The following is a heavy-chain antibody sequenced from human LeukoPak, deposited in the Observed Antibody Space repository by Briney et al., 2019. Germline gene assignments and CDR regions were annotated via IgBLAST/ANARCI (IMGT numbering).Heavy chain of an antibody. CDR3: ATIGYCISSRCKCYFDY. V-gene: IGHV4-59*08. CDR2: IYDRGST. CDR1: GGSINSYY. D-gene: IGHD2-2*01. Sequence: SETLSLTCTVSGGSINSYYWSWIRQPPGKGLEWIGYIYDRGSTSYNPSLQSRVTISVDTSKNQFSLKLRSVTAADTAVYYCATIGYCISSRCKCYFDYWGQGALVTVSS. J-gene: IGHJ4*02.